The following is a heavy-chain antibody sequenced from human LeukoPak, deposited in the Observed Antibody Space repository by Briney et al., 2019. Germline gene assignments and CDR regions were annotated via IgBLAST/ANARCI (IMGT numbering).Heavy chain of an antibody. D-gene: IGHD3-22*01. Sequence: PGGSLRLSCAASGFTFSDYYVSWIRQAPGKGLEWVSYISSSGSTIYYADSVKGRFTISRDNAKNSLYLQMNSLRAEDTAVYYCARSAYYYDSSGYSLKYWGQGTLVAVSS. CDR1: GFTFSDYY. CDR2: ISSSGSTI. J-gene: IGHJ4*02. CDR3: ARSAYYYDSSGYSLKY. V-gene: IGHV3-11*01.